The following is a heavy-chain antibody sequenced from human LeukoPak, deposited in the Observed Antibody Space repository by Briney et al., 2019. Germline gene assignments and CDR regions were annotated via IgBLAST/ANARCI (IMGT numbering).Heavy chain of an antibody. D-gene: IGHD6-13*01. CDR3: ARGLGAAAWVDY. CDR2: MNPNSGNT. Sequence: ASVKVSCKASGYTFTSYDINWVRQATGQGLEWMGWMNPNSGNTGYVQKFQGRVTMTRNTSISTAYMELSSLRSEDTAVYYCARGLGAAAWVDYWGQGTLVTVSS. V-gene: IGHV1-8*01. J-gene: IGHJ4*02. CDR1: GYTFTSYD.